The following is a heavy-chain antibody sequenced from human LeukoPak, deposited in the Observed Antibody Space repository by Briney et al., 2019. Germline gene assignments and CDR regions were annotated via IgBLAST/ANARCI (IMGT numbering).Heavy chain of an antibody. CDR2: IYYSGST. Sequence: SETLSLTCTVSGGSISSYYWSWIRQPPGKGLEWIGYIYYSGSTNYNPSLKGRVTISVDTSKNQFSLKLSSVTAADTAVYYCASLGDGYNRDYWGQGTLVTVSS. J-gene: IGHJ4*02. D-gene: IGHD5-24*01. V-gene: IGHV4-59*01. CDR3: ASLGDGYNRDY. CDR1: GGSISSYY.